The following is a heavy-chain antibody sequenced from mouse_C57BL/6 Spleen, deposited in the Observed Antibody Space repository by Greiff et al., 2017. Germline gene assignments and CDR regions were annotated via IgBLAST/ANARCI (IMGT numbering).Heavy chain of an antibody. CDR3: ARSEVYYDYLDAMDY. CDR2: IYPGDGDT. D-gene: IGHD2-4*01. CDR1: GYAFSSYW. Sequence: QVQLQQSGAELVKPGASVKISCKASGYAFSSYWMNWVQQRPGKGLEWIGQIYPGDGDTNYNGKFKGKAPLTADKSSSTAYMQLSSLTSEDSAVYFCARSEVYYDYLDAMDYWGQGTSVTVSS. J-gene: IGHJ4*01. V-gene: IGHV1-80*01.